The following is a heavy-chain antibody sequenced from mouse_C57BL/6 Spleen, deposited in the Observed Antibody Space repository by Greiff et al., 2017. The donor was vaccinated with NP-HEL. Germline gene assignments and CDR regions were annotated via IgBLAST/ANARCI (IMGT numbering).Heavy chain of an antibody. Sequence: QVQLQQPGAELVKPGASVKLSCKASGYTFTSYWLHWVKQRPGQGLEWIGMIHPNSGSTNYNEKFKSKATLTVDKSSSTAYMQLSSLTSEDSAVYYWARGGFITTVVAHWYFDVWGTGTTVTVSS. CDR2: IHPNSGST. CDR3: ARGGFITTVVAHWYFDV. D-gene: IGHD1-1*01. V-gene: IGHV1-64*01. J-gene: IGHJ1*03. CDR1: GYTFTSYW.